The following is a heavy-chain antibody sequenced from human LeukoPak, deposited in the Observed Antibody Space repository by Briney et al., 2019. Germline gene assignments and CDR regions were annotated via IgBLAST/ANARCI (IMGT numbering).Heavy chain of an antibody. V-gene: IGHV4-34*01. CDR3: ARAKNSGSYFASRFAFDI. CDR1: GGSLSGYY. CDR2: INHSGST. J-gene: IGHJ3*02. D-gene: IGHD1-26*01. Sequence: SETLSLTCAVYGGSLSGYYWSWIRQPPGKGLEWIGEINHSGSTNYNPSLKSRVTISVDTSKNQFSLKLSSVTAADTAVYYCARAKNSGSYFASRFAFDIWGQGTMVTVSS.